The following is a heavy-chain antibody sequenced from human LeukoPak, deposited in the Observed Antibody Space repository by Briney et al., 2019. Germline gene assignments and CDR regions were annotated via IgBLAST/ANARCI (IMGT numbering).Heavy chain of an antibody. CDR1: GFTFSTYW. V-gene: IGHV3-74*01. CDR2: IKSDGST. Sequence: GGSLRLSCAASGFTFSTYWMHWVRQAPGKGLVWVSCIKSDGSTNYADSVKGRFTISRDNANNTLSLQMNSLRPEDTGVYYCARAPSEIGGYYPEYFRHWGQGTLVTVSS. D-gene: IGHD3-22*01. CDR3: ARAPSEIGGYYPEYFRH. J-gene: IGHJ1*01.